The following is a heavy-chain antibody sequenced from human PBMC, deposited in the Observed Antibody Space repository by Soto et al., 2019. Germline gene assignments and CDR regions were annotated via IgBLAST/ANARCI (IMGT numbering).Heavy chain of an antibody. CDR2: IRSKAYGGTT. CDR3: TRDSSIVVVPALASYYYGTDG. CDR1: GFSFGDYA. D-gene: IGHD2-2*01. Sequence: GGSVRLSCTASGFSFGDYAMSWFRQAPGKRLEWVGFIRSKAYGGTTEYAASVKGRFTIAREDSNSIAYLQMNSPKTEDTAVYYCTRDSSIVVVPALASYYYGTDGRGQEXTLTVYS. V-gene: IGHV3-49*03. J-gene: IGHJ6*02.